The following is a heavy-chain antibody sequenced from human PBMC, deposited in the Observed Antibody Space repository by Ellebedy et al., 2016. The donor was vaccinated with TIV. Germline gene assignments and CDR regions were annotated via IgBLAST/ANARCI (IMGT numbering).Heavy chain of an antibody. Sequence: GGSLRLSXAASGFTFSSYAMSWVRQAPGKGLEWVSAISGSGGSTYYADSVKGRFTISRDNSKNTLYLQMNSLRAEDTAVYYCMKQQLVLSYVDYWGQGTLVTVSS. J-gene: IGHJ4*02. D-gene: IGHD6-13*01. CDR1: GFTFSSYA. CDR2: ISGSGGST. V-gene: IGHV3-23*01. CDR3: MKQQLVLSYVDY.